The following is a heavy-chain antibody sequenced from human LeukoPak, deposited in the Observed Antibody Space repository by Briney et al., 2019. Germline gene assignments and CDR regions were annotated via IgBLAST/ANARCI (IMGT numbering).Heavy chain of an antibody. Sequence: GGSLRLSCAASGFTVSSNYMSWVRQAPGKGLEWVSVIDSGGSTYYADSVKGRFTISRDNSKKTLDLQMNSLRTEDTAVYYCARVLDGFFDYWGQGTLVTVSS. D-gene: IGHD3-3*02. CDR3: ARVLDGFFDY. CDR2: IDSGGST. J-gene: IGHJ4*02. V-gene: IGHV3-66*02. CDR1: GFTVSSNY.